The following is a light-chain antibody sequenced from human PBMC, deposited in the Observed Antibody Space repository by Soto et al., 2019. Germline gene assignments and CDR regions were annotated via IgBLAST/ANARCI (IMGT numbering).Light chain of an antibody. CDR1: RSDVGGYNY. V-gene: IGLV2-14*01. J-gene: IGLJ2*01. CDR2: DVS. CDR3: SSYTSSSTVV. Sequence: QSVLTHPASVSGSPVQSITISCTGTRSDVGGYNYVSWYQQHPGKAPKLMIYDVSNRPSGVSNRFSGSKSGNTASLTISWLQAEDEADYYCSSYTSSSTVVFGGGNKLTVL.